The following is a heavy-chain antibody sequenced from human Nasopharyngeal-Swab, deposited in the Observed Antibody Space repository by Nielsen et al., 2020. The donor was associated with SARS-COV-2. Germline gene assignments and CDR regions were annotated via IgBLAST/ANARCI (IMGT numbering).Heavy chain of an antibody. CDR1: GDSIAYSTFY. V-gene: IGHV4-39*01. Sequence: SETLSLTCTVSGDSIAYSTFYWGWIRQPPGKGLEWIGNIYYNGNTYQNPSLKSRLTISVDKSKNQFSLQPSSVTAADTAVYYCVRSSSWYYFDYWAQGTQVTVSS. J-gene: IGHJ4*02. D-gene: IGHD6-13*01. CDR3: VRSSSWYYFDY. CDR2: IYYNGNT.